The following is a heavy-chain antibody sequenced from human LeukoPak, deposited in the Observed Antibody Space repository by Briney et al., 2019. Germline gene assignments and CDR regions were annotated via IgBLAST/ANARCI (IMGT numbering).Heavy chain of an antibody. Sequence: SETLSLTCTVSGGSISSGSYYWSWIRQPAGKGLEWIGRIYTSGSTNYNPSLKSRVTISVDTSNNQFSLKVSSVTAADTAVYYCARDWDYWGQGTLVTVSS. J-gene: IGHJ4*02. CDR2: IYTSGST. CDR1: GGSISSGSYY. V-gene: IGHV4-61*02. CDR3: ARDWDY.